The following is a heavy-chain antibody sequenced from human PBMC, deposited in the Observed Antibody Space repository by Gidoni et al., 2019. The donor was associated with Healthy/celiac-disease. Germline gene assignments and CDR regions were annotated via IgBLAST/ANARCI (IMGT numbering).Heavy chain of an antibody. CDR2: IWYDGSNK. D-gene: IGHD6-19*01. CDR1: GFTFSSYG. Sequence: QVQLVESGGGVVQPGRSLRLSCAASGFTFSSYGMHWVRQAPGKGLAWVAVIWYDGSNKYYADSVKGRFTISRDNSKNTLYLQMNSLRAEDTAVYYCARDQLSSGWKPYYYYYYMDVWGKGTTVTVSS. V-gene: IGHV3-33*01. J-gene: IGHJ6*03. CDR3: ARDQLSSGWKPYYYYYYMDV.